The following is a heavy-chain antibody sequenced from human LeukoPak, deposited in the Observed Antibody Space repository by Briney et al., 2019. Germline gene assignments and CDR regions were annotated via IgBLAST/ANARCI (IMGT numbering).Heavy chain of an antibody. V-gene: IGHV4-30-4*01. CDR1: GGPLCSGDYS. Sequence: PSETLSLTCTVSGGPLCSGDYSWRWLRQPPGKGLEWIEYIYYSGSTYYNPYLKSRLTISVDPSKNQFSLKLSSVTAADTAVYYCARGHIVVVTAQLNWFDPWGQGTLVIVSA. CDR2: IYYSGST. J-gene: IGHJ5*02. CDR3: ARGHIVVVTAQLNWFDP. D-gene: IGHD2-21*02.